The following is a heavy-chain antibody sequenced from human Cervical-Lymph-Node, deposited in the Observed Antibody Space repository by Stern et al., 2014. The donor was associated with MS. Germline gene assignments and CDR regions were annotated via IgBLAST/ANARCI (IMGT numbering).Heavy chain of an antibody. CDR1: GGTFTSFS. V-gene: IGHV1-69*06. CDR3: VLPSKVTTAAFDV. J-gene: IGHJ3*01. D-gene: IGHD4-17*01. CDR2: IIPIFDTP. Sequence: QVQLVESGAEVKKPGSSVNVSCKASGGTFTSFSINWVRQVPGQSLEWMGGIIPIFDTPNLAQKFQGRVTITADSSTSTVYMALNSLRSDDTAVYYCVLPSKVTTAAFDVWGRGTMVIVSS.